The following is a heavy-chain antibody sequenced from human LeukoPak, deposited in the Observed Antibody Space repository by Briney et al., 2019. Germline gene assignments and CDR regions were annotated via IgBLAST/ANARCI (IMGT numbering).Heavy chain of an antibody. CDR3: AKARAVQRIALNYLDY. J-gene: IGHJ4*02. CDR2: ISDSGGTT. CDR1: GFTFSSYA. V-gene: IGHV3-23*01. Sequence: GGSLRLSCAASGFTFSSYAMTWVRQAPGKGLEWVSGISDSGGTTYYADTVKGRFTISRDNSKDTLYLQMNSLRAEDTAVYYCAKARAVQRIALNYLDYWGEGPLVTVSS. D-gene: IGHD2-8*01.